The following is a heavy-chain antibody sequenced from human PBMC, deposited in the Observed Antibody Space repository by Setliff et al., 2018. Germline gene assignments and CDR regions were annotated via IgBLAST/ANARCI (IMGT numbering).Heavy chain of an antibody. CDR1: GGSFSGHY. J-gene: IGHJ4*02. CDR3: ARRETYYNFWSGYYAY. CDR2: IDQSGIT. V-gene: IGHV4-34*01. Sequence: SETLSLTCAVYGGSFSGHYWSWIRQPPGKGPEWIGEIDQSGITNYNPSLKSRVTISIDTSKNQFSLRLSSVTATDTAVYYCARRETYYNFWSGYYAYWGQGTLVTVSS. D-gene: IGHD3-3*01.